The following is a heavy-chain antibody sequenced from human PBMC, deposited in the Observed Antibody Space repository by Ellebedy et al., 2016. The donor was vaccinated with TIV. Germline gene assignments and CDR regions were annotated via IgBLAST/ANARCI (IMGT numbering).Heavy chain of an antibody. J-gene: IGHJ4*02. Sequence: GESLKISCAASGFTFSSYWMNWVRQAPGKGLEWVANIKQDGSEKSYVDSVKGRFTVSRDNAKNSLYLQMNSLRAEDTAVYYCVRGLAAAPGLDYWGQGTLVTVSS. D-gene: IGHD6-13*01. CDR3: VRGLAAAPGLDY. CDR2: IKQDGSEK. CDR1: GFTFSSYW. V-gene: IGHV3-7*03.